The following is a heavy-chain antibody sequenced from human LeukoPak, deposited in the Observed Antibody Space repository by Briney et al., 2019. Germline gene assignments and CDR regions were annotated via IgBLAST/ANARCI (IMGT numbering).Heavy chain of an antibody. CDR1: GFTFSNYG. D-gene: IGHD3-10*01. CDR2: IRFDGSNK. Sequence: GGSLRLSCAAPGFTFSNYGVHWVRQAPGKGLEWVSFIRFDGSNKYYADSVKGRFTISRDSSKNTLYLQMNSLRAEDTAVYYCAKEGDYYGSGSYRDAFNIWGQGTMVTVSS. CDR3: AKEGDYYGSGSYRDAFNI. V-gene: IGHV3-30*02. J-gene: IGHJ3*02.